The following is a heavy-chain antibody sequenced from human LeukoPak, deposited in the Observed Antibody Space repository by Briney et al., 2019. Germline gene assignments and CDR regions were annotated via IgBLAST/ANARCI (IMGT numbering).Heavy chain of an antibody. CDR3: ARDCSSTRGRCYYYMDV. Sequence: ASVKVPCKASGYTFTSYGISWVRQAPGQGLEWMGWISAYNGNTNYAQKLQGRVTMTRDTSTSTAYMELRSLRSDDTAVYYCARDCSSTRGRCYYYMDVWGKGTTVTVSS. V-gene: IGHV1-18*01. J-gene: IGHJ6*03. D-gene: IGHD2-2*01. CDR2: ISAYNGNT. CDR1: GYTFTSYG.